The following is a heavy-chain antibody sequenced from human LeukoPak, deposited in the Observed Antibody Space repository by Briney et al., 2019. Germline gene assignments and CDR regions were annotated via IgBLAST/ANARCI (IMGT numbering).Heavy chain of an antibody. Sequence: PGGSLRLSCAASGFTFSNYWMTWVRRAPGKGLEWVANIRRDGSETHYVDSVMGRFTISRDNAKNSLYLQMNSLRAEDTAIYYCATYRQVLLPFESWGQGTLVTVSS. CDR1: GFTFSNYW. CDR2: IRRDGSET. V-gene: IGHV3-7*03. D-gene: IGHD2-8*02. J-gene: IGHJ4*02. CDR3: ATYRQVLLPFES.